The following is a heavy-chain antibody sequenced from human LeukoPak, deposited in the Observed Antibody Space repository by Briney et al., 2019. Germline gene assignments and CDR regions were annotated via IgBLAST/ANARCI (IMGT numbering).Heavy chain of an antibody. CDR3: AKDDSSWSSYSFDY. Sequence: PGGSLRLSCAASGFTFSNYAMSWVRQAPGKGLEWVSAISGSADTTYYAHFLNGRFTISRDSSKNTLYLQMNSLRAEDTAVYYRAKDDSSWSSYSFDYWGQGTLVTVSS. CDR1: GFTFSNYA. CDR2: ISGSADTT. J-gene: IGHJ4*02. D-gene: IGHD6-13*01. V-gene: IGHV3-23*01.